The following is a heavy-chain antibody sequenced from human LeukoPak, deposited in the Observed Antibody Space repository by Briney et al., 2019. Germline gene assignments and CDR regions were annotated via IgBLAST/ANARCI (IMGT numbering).Heavy chain of an antibody. CDR3: ARHQLRGFLDDN. CDR1: GGSISSSNYY. J-gene: IGHJ4*02. V-gene: IGHV4-39*01. D-gene: IGHD3-10*01. Sequence: PSETLSLTCAVSGGSISSSNYYWSWIRQPPGKGLEWIGSLYSGNTYYNPSLKSRVTISVDTSKNQFSLKLTSVTAADTAVYYCARHQLRGFLDDNWGQGTLVTVSS. CDR2: LYSGNT.